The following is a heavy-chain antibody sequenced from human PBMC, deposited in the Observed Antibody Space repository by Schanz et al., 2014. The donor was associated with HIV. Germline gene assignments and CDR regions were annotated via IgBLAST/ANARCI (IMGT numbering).Heavy chain of an antibody. J-gene: IGHJ4*02. CDR1: GLSVRLNY. V-gene: IGHV3-66*03. CDR2: ISASGAST. Sequence: EVQLVESGGGLIQPGGSLRLSCTSPGLSVRLNYINWVRQAPGKGLEWVSTISASGASTFYADSVKGRFTISRDNSKNTLYLQMDSLRSEDTAVYYCARGHTSGLFQGGPDSWGQGTLVTVSS. CDR3: ARGHTSGLFQGGPDS. D-gene: IGHD6-19*01.